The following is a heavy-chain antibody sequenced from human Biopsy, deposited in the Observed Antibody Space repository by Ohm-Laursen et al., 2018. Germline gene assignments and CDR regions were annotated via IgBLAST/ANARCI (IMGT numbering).Heavy chain of an antibody. CDR1: GYSLTSYY. D-gene: IGHD6-19*01. V-gene: IGHV1-46*01. CDR2: INPSGSTT. Sequence: ASVKVSWKASGYSLTSYYMHWVRQAPGQGLEWMGMINPSGSTTSYPQIFQGRVTMNRDTSKSTVYMELSSLRSADTAVYFCARNTGWYGDLYYFDYWGQGTLVTVSS. J-gene: IGHJ4*02. CDR3: ARNTGWYGDLYYFDY.